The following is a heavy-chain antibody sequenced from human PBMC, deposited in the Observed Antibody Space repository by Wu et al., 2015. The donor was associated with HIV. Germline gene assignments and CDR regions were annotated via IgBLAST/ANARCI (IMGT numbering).Heavy chain of an antibody. Sequence: QVQLVQSGAEVKKPGASVKVSCKASGYTFSSYDINWVRQATGQGLEWMGWMNPISGNTGYAQKFQGRVTMTRNTSISTAYMELNSLRSEDTAVYYCASNLVFGRIFSSLVPTPWGQGTLVHRLL. J-gene: IGHJ5*02. V-gene: IGHV1-8*01. CDR1: GYTFSSYD. CDR2: MNPISGNT. CDR3: ASNLVFGRIFSSLVPTP. D-gene: IGHD2-15*01.